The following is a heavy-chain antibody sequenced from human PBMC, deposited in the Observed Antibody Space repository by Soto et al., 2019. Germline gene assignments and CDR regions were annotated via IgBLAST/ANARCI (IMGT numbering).Heavy chain of an antibody. J-gene: IGHJ6*02. Sequence: ASVKVSCKASGFTFTSSAVQWVRQARGQRLEWIGWIVVGSGNTNYAQKFQERVTITRDMSTSTAYMELSSLRSEDTAVYYCAASPGWCDDDGMDVWGQGTTVTVSS. CDR2: IVVGSGNT. CDR3: AASPGWCDDDGMDV. CDR1: GFTFTSSA. V-gene: IGHV1-58*01. D-gene: IGHD2-8*02.